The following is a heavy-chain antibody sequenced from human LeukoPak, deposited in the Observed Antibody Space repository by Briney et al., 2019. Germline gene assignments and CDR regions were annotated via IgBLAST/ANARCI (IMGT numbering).Heavy chain of an antibody. CDR3: ARRAPTNYFFDN. J-gene: IGHJ4*02. CDR2: ILYSGGTT. Sequence: GGSLRLSCAASGFTFSSYAMSWVRQAPGKGLEWVSILYSGGTTYSADSVKGRFTISRHQSKNTLYLQLNSLRVDDTAVYYCARRAPTNYFFDNWGPGTLVTVSS. CDR1: GFTFSSYA. V-gene: IGHV3-53*04. D-gene: IGHD1-1*01.